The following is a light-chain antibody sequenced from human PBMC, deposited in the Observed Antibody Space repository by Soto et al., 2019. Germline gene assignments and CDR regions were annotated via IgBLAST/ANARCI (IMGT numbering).Light chain of an antibody. CDR1: SSDVGGYNY. CDR2: EVS. V-gene: IGLV2-8*01. CDR3: SSYAGSKNNYV. J-gene: IGLJ1*01. Sequence: QSALTQPPSASGSPGQSVTISCTGTSSDVGGYNYVSWYQQHPGKAPKLMIYEVSKRPSGVPDRFSGSKSGNTASLTVSGLQVEDEADYSRSSYAGSKNNYVFGPGTKLTVL.